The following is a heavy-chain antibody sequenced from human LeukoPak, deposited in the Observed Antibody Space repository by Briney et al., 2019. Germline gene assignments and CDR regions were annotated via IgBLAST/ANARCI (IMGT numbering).Heavy chain of an antibody. D-gene: IGHD2-21*02. CDR3: AKDLGAYCGGDCYLMGY. CDR2: IKQDGSEK. V-gene: IGHV3-7*01. J-gene: IGHJ4*02. Sequence: GGSLRLSCAASGFTFSSYWMSWVRQAPGKGLEWVANIKQDGSEKYYVDSVKGRFTISRDNAKNSLYLQMNSLRAEDTAVYYCAKDLGAYCGGDCYLMGYWGQGTLVTVSS. CDR1: GFTFSSYW.